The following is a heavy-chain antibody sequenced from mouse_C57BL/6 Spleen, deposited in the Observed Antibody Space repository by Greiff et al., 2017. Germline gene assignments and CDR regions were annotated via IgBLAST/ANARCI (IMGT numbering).Heavy chain of an antibody. V-gene: IGHV1-59*01. D-gene: IGHD2-1*01. CDR2: IDPSDNYT. CDR1: GYTFTSYW. CDR3: ARSEGYYGNYGWYFDV. Sequence: VQLQESGAELVRPGTSVKLSCKASGYTFTSYWMHWVKQRPGQGLAWIGVIDPSDNYTNYNKKFKGKATLTVDTSSSTAYMQLSSLTSEDSAVYYCARSEGYYGNYGWYFDVWGTGTTVTVSS. J-gene: IGHJ1*03.